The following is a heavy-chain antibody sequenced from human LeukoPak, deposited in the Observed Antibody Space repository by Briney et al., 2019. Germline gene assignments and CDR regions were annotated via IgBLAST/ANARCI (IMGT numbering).Heavy chain of an antibody. D-gene: IGHD3-10*01. CDR2: ISGSGGSP. J-gene: IGHJ3*02. CDR3: AKDRVWFVELYAFDI. Sequence: GGSLTLSCAASGFPFSSYGMSCVRQAPGKGLVVVSSISGSGGSPYYADPVTGRFTISRDNSKNTLYLQMNSLRDEDTDVYYCAKDRVWFVELYAFDIWGQGTMVTVSS. CDR1: GFPFSSYG. V-gene: IGHV3-23*01.